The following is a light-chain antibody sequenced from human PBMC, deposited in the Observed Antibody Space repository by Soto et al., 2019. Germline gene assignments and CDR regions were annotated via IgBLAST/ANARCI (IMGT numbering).Light chain of an antibody. CDR2: GAS. CDR1: QSVTSNY. CDR3: QQYGSSIT. Sequence: EIVLTQSPGTLSLSPGERATLSCRASQSVTSNYLAWYQHKPGQAPRLLIYGASSRATGIPDRFSGSGSGTHFTLTISRLEPEDFAVYYCQQYGSSITFGQGTRLEIK. V-gene: IGKV3-20*01. J-gene: IGKJ5*01.